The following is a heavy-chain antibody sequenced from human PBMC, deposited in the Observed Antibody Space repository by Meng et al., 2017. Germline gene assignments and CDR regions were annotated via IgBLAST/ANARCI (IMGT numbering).Heavy chain of an antibody. CDR3: ASMGY. Sequence: QVQLVESGGGLVQPGRSLRLSCAASGLTFSSYAMHWVRQAPGKGLEWVAVISYDGSNKYYADSVKGRFTISRDNSKNTLYLQMNSLRAEDTAVYYCASMGYWGQGTLVTLSS. CDR2: ISYDGSNK. V-gene: IGHV3-30*01. CDR1: GLTFSSYA. J-gene: IGHJ4*02. D-gene: IGHD3-10*01.